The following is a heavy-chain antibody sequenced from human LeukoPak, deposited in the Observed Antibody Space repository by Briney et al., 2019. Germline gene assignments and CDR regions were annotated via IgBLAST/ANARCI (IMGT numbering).Heavy chain of an antibody. CDR1: GYTFTSYG. J-gene: IGHJ4*02. CDR3: ARDVPGESSDGYIIFDY. Sequence: ASVKVSCKASGYTFTSYGISWVRQAPGQGLEWMGWISAYNGNTDYAQKLQGRVTMTTDTSTSTAYMELRSLRSDDTAVYYCARDVPGESSDGYIIFDYWGQGTLVTVSS. CDR2: ISAYNGNT. D-gene: IGHD5-24*01. V-gene: IGHV1-18*01.